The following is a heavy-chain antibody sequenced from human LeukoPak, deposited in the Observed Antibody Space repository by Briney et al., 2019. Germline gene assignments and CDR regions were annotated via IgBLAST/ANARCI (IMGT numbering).Heavy chain of an antibody. Sequence: GGSLRLSCVASGFTFSTSWMSWVRQAPGKGLEWVANIKQGGSDKYYVGSVKGRFTISRDNAKNSLYLQMNSLRAEDTAVYYCARGEGPYGDYDYWGQGTLVTVSS. CDR1: GFTFSTSW. CDR3: ARGEGPYGDYDY. J-gene: IGHJ4*02. CDR2: IKQGGSDK. D-gene: IGHD4-17*01. V-gene: IGHV3-7*03.